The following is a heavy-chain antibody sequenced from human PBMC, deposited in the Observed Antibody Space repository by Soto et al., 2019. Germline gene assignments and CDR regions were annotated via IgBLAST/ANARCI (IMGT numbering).Heavy chain of an antibody. D-gene: IGHD3-10*01. CDR1: GGSFSGYY. J-gene: IGHJ4*02. CDR2: TNHSGST. V-gene: IGHV4-34*01. CDR3: ARVAMVRGRGDY. Sequence: QVQLQQWGAGLLKPSETLSLTCAVYGGSFSGYYWSWIRQPPGKGLEWIGETNHSGSTNYNPSLKSRVTISVDTSKNQFSLKLSSVTAADTAVYYCARVAMVRGRGDYWGQGTLVTVSS.